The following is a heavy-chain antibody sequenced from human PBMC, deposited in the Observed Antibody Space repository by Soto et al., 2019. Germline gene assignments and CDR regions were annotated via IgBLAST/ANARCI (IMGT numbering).Heavy chain of an antibody. CDR3: AREGSSGWYMYYYYGMDV. D-gene: IGHD6-19*01. J-gene: IGHJ6*02. CDR1: GFTFSTYA. V-gene: IGHV3-30-3*01. Sequence: SGGSLRPSCAASGFTFSTYAMHWVRQAPGKGLEWVAVISYDGSNKYYADSVKGRFTISRDNSKNTLYLQMNSLRAEDTAVYYCAREGSSGWYMYYYYGMDVWGQGTTVTVSS. CDR2: ISYDGSNK.